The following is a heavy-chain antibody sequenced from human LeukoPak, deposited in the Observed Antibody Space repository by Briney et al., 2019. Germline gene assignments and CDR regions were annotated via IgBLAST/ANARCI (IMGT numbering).Heavy chain of an antibody. V-gene: IGHV3-66*02. D-gene: IGHD3-22*01. J-gene: IGHJ4*02. CDR3: AKDSSVYYYDSRSLDY. CDR1: GFTVSSNC. Sequence: GGSLRLSCAASGFTVSSNCMSWVRQAPGKGLEWVSVIYSGGSTYYADSVKGRFTISRDNSKNTLYLQMNSLRAEDTAVYFCAKDSSVYYYDSRSLDYWGQGTLVTVSS. CDR2: IYSGGST.